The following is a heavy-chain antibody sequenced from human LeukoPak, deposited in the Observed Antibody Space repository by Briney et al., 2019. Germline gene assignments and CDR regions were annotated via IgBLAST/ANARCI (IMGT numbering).Heavy chain of an antibody. CDR3: ARRDDSSGYHKIFDY. J-gene: IGHJ4*02. CDR1: GYSISSGYY. D-gene: IGHD3-22*01. Sequence: SETLSLTCSVSGYSISSGYYWGWIRQPPGKGLEWIGSIDHSGSTYYNPSLKSRVTISIDTSKNQFYLKLSSLTAADTAVYYCARRDDSSGYHKIFDYWGPGTLVTVSS. CDR2: IDHSGST. V-gene: IGHV4-38-2*02.